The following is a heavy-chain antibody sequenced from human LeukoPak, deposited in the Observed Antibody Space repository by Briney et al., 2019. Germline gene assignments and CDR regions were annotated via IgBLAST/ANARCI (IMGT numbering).Heavy chain of an antibody. D-gene: IGHD6-13*01. CDR3: ARGSSSWMDYYMDV. J-gene: IGHJ6*03. V-gene: IGHV4-34*01. Sequence: PSETLSLTCAVYIDSFTNYYWNWIRQTPGKGLEWIGEINHSGSTNYNPSLKSRVTISVDTSKNQFSLKLSSMTAADTAVYFCARGSSSWMDYYMDVWGKGTTVTVSS. CDR1: IDSFTNYY. CDR2: INHSGST.